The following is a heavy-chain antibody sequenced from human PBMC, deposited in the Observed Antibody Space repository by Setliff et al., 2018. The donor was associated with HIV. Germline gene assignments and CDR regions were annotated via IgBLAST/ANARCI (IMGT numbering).Heavy chain of an antibody. CDR1: GGSLTTYY. J-gene: IGHJ6*03. CDR2: ITHSGNT. V-gene: IGHV4-34*01. Sequence: SETLSLTCAVSGGSLTTYYWTWIRQPPGKGLEWIGEITHSGNTNYNPSLKNRVSISFDTSKNQFSLRIGSVTAADTAVYYCAGNWGRYYYYYYMDVWGKGTTVTVSS. D-gene: IGHD7-27*01. CDR3: AGNWGRYYYYYYMDV.